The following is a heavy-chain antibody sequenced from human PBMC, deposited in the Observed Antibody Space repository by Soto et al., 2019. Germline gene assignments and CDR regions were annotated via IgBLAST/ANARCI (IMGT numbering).Heavy chain of an antibody. D-gene: IGHD4-17*01. CDR1: GYTFTSFA. CDR2: ISPYNGKP. Sequence: QVQLVQSGADVKKPGASVKVACKASGYTFTSFAISWVRQAPGQGLEWMGWISPYNGKPNYAQSLQGRVTMTTETSTNTAFMELRSMRSDGTATYYCARGQSYGGILGGGTFDYWGQGTLVTVSS. V-gene: IGHV1-18*01. CDR3: ARGQSYGGILGGGTFDY. J-gene: IGHJ4*02.